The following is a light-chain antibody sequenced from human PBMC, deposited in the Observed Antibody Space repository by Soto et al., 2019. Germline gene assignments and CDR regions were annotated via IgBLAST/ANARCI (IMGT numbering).Light chain of an antibody. J-gene: IGKJ5*01. CDR3: QQRSNWPPIT. CDR1: QTISSS. Sequence: ILMTPSPATLSMSPGERATLSCWASQTISSSLAWYQQKPGQAPRLLIYDASNRATGIPARFSGSGSGTDFTLTISSLEPEDFAVYYCQQRSNWPPITFGQGTRLEIK. V-gene: IGKV3-11*01. CDR2: DAS.